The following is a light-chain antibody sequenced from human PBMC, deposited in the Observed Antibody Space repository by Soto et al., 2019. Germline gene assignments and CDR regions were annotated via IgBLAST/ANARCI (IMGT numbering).Light chain of an antibody. J-gene: IGKJ4*01. Sequence: EVVMTHSPATLSVSPGEGVTLSCSASQGIGDTLDWYQHKPGQTPRLLIYDTSTRATGVPDRFRGSRSGTEFTLTISSLQSEDFAIYYCQPYHTWPLTFGGGTKVESK. CDR1: QGIGDT. V-gene: IGKV3-15*01. CDR3: QPYHTWPLT. CDR2: DTS.